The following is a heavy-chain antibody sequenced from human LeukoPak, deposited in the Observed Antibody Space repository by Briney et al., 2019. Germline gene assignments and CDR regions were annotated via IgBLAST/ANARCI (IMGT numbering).Heavy chain of an antibody. CDR1: GFTFSSYS. D-gene: IGHD6-13*01. CDR3: ARDPSYSSSWYGDAFDI. CDR2: ISSSSSYI. J-gene: IGHJ3*02. Sequence: PGGSLRLSCAASGFTFSSYSMNWVRQAPGKGLEWVSSISSSSSYIYYADSVKGRFTISRDNAKNSLYLQMNSLRAEDTAVHYCARDPSYSSSWYGDAFDIWGQGTMVTVSS. V-gene: IGHV3-21*01.